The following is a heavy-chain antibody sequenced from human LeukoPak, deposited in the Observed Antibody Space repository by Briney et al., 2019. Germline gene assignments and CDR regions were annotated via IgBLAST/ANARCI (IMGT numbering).Heavy chain of an antibody. CDR3: ARRVGMTINAFDI. V-gene: IGHV1-69*04. D-gene: IGHD4-17*01. CDR1: GDTFSHYD. J-gene: IGHJ3*02. CDR2: IIPILSMT. Sequence: ASVKVSCKASGDTFSHYDISWVRQAPGQGLEWMGRIIPILSMTNYAPKFQGRVTISMDKSKSTAYMELNSLRSDDTALYYCARRVGMTINAFDIWGQGTMVTVSS.